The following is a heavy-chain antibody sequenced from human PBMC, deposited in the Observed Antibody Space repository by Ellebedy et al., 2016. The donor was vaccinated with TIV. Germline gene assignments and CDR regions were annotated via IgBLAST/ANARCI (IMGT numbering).Heavy chain of an antibody. V-gene: IGHV3-33*08. CDR1: GFTFSSYG. J-gene: IGHJ3*02. Sequence: PGGSLRLSCAASGFTFSSYGMHWVRRAPGKGLEWVAVIVNDGSNQYYADSVKGRFTISRDNSKNTLYLQMNSLRDEDTAVYYCARDDEDSDYDNIFDMWGQGTKVTVSS. D-gene: IGHD5-12*01. CDR3: ARDDEDSDYDNIFDM. CDR2: IVNDGSNQ.